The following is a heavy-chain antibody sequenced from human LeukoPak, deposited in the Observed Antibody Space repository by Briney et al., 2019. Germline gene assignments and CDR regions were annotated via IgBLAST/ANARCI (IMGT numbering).Heavy chain of an antibody. Sequence: GGSLRLSCAAPGFTFSSYWMHWVRQAPGKGLVWVSRINSDGSSTSYADSVKGRFTISRDNAKNTLYLQMNSLRAEDTAVYYCARGEWLAPGPYYYYYMDVWGKGTTVTVSS. CDR3: ARGEWLAPGPYYYYYMDV. D-gene: IGHD6-19*01. V-gene: IGHV3-74*01. J-gene: IGHJ6*03. CDR1: GFTFSSYW. CDR2: INSDGSST.